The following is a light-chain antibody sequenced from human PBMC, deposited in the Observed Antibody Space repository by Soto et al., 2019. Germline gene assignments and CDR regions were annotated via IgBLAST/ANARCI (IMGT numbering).Light chain of an antibody. CDR1: HSHIGAGYD. V-gene: IGLV1-40*01. J-gene: IGLJ1*01. CDR2: DST. CDR3: QSYDSSLSGYV. Sequence: SVLTPPPPGSWGPGQTGTLSPTRSHSHIGAGYDVHWYQQLPGAAPKLLIYDSTNRPSGVPDRFSGSKSGTSASLAITGLQAEDEADYYCQSYDSSLSGYVFGTGTKVTV.